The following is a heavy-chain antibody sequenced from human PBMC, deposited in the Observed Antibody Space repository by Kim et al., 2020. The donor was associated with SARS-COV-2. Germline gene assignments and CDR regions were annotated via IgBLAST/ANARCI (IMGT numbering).Heavy chain of an antibody. CDR2: IYNSGST. J-gene: IGHJ5*02. V-gene: IGHV4-59*01. CDR3: ARDARYGGWFDP. CDR1: GGSISTYY. D-gene: IGHD5-18*01. Sequence: SETLSLTCTVSGGSISTYYWSWIRQPPGNGLEWIGYIYNSGSTNYNPSLKSRVTISVDTSKNQFSLKLSSVTAADTAVYYCARDARYGGWFDPWGQGTLVTVSS.